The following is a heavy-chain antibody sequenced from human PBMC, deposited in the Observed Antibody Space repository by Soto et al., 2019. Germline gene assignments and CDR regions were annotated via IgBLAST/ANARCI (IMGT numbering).Heavy chain of an antibody. Sequence: PGGSLRLSCAASGFSFSSYSMNWVRQAPGKGLEWVSSITGSSSYIFYADSVKGRFTISRDNAKNTVYLQVNSLRAEDTGVYYCARLVASETGYGMDVWGQGTTVTVSS. V-gene: IGHV3-21*06. CDR1: GFSFSSYS. D-gene: IGHD3-9*01. CDR2: ITGSSSYI. J-gene: IGHJ6*02. CDR3: ARLVASETGYGMDV.